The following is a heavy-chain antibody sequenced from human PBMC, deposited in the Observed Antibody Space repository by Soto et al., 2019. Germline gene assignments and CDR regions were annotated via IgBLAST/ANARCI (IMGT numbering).Heavy chain of an antibody. CDR3: ARGAWVVPAVDY. D-gene: IGHD2-21*02. CDR1: GYTFTSYG. Sequence: GSVKVSFKASGYTFTSYGISWVRQAPGQGLEWMGWISAYNGNTNYAQKLQGRVTMTTDTYTSTDYTELRRMRSDDTDVYYRARGAWVVPAVDYWGHGTLVTVSS. CDR2: ISAYNGNT. J-gene: IGHJ4*01. V-gene: IGHV1-18*04.